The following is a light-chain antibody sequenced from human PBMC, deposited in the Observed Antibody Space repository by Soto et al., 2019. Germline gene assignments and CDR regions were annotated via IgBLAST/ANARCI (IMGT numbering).Light chain of an antibody. Sequence: QSVLTQPPSVSGAPGQRVTISCTGSSSNIGAGYDVHWYQQLPGTAPKLLIYGNSNRPSGVPDRFSGSKSGTSASLAITGLQAEDXAXXYCQSYDSXLSGSVFGGGTKLTVL. V-gene: IGLV1-40*01. CDR1: SSNIGAGYD. J-gene: IGLJ2*01. CDR2: GNS. CDR3: QSYDSXLSGSV.